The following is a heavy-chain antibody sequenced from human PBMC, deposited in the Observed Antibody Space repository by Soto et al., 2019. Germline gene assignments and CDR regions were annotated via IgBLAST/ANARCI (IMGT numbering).Heavy chain of an antibody. V-gene: IGHV4-59*01. CDR2: IYYSGST. Sequence: SETLSLTCTVSGGSISSYYWSWIRQPPGKGLEWIGYIYYSGSTNYNPSLKSRVTISVDTSKNQLSLKMSSVTAADTAVYYCARLATRYYFDYWGQGTLVTVS. J-gene: IGHJ4*02. D-gene: IGHD1-1*01. CDR1: GGSISSYY. CDR3: ARLATRYYFDY.